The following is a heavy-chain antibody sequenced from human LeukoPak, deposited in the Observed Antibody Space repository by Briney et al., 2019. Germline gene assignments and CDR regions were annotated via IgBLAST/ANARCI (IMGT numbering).Heavy chain of an antibody. Sequence: SETLSLTCSVSGGSISSSTYFWGWIRQPPGKGLEWIGTIYHTGTTYYNPSLQSRVTISVDTSKNQFSLNLSSVTATDTAVYFCARHCTLVTAPGAYYMDVWGKGTTVTVSS. V-gene: IGHV4-39*01. J-gene: IGHJ6*03. CDR2: IYHTGTT. D-gene: IGHD6-13*01. CDR1: GGSISSSTYF. CDR3: ARHCTLVTAPGAYYMDV.